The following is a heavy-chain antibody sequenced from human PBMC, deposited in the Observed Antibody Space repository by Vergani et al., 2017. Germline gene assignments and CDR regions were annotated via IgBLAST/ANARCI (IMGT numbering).Heavy chain of an antibody. D-gene: IGHD2-21*01. CDR3: AKTRDPNCKCGNCYSYYYGLDL. CDR2: ISGSGGNT. CDR1: GFTFSRYA. Sequence: EVQLLESGGNLIQPGGSLRLSCGASGFTFSRYAMTWVRLAPGKGLQWVSAISGSGGNTFYTDSVRGRVTISRDNSKDTLYLQMNSLRVEDTAIYYCAKTRDPNCKCGNCYSYYYGLDLWGQGTTVTVSS. V-gene: IGHV3-23*01. J-gene: IGHJ6*02.